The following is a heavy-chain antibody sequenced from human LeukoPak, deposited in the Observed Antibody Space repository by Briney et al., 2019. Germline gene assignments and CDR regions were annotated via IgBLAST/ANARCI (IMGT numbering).Heavy chain of an antibody. D-gene: IGHD3-22*01. CDR2: INSDGSST. CDR1: GFTFSSYW. J-gene: IGHJ4*02. V-gene: IGHV3-74*01. CDR3: ARVSDSYDSSDYYYYDY. Sequence: PGGSLRLSCAASGFTFSSYWMHWVRQAPGKGLVWVSRINSDGSSTSYADSVKGRFTISRDNAKNTLYLQMNSLRAEDTAVYYCARVSDSYDSSDYYYYDYWGQGTLVTVSS.